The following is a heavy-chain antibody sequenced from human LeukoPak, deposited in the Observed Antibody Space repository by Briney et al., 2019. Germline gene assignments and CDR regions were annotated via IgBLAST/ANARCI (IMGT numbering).Heavy chain of an antibody. V-gene: IGHV4-59*06. CDR2: IYYNGRSGNT. Sequence: SETLSLTCTVSADSISKYYWSWIRQRPGMGLEWMGYIYYNGRSGNTYYNLALKSRVTMSIDTGEKHFSLRLTSVTAADTAVYYCANSLPTVSTRNYFDYWGQGTLVIVSS. CDR1: ADSISKYY. J-gene: IGHJ4*02. D-gene: IGHD5/OR15-5a*01. CDR3: ANSLPTVSTRNYFDY.